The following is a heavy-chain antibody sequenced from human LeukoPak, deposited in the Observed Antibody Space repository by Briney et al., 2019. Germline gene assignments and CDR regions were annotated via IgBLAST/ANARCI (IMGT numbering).Heavy chain of an antibody. CDR3: ARVIGDYGNWFDP. CDR2: MNPNSGDT. J-gene: IGHJ5*02. Sequence: ASVKVSCKASGYTFTGYYMRWVRQAPGQGLEWMGWMNPNSGDTNYAQKFQGRVTMTRDTSISTAYMELSRLRSDDTAVYYCARVIGDYGNWFDPWGQGTLVTVSS. V-gene: IGHV1-2*02. D-gene: IGHD4-17*01. CDR1: GYTFTGYY.